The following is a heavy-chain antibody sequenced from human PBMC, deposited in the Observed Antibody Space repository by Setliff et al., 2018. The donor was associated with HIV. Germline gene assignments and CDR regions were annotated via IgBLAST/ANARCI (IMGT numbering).Heavy chain of an antibody. Sequence: PSETLSLTCTVSGGSISSSSYYWGWIRQPPGKGLEWIGSISDSGTTNYNPSLKSRVTMSSDTSKNQFSLRVTSVTAADTALYYCARHKVISKLGGLIEDFFYYGLDAWGQGTTVTSP. D-gene: IGHD3-16*02. V-gene: IGHV4-39*07. CDR3: ARHKVISKLGGLIEDFFYYGLDA. CDR2: ISDSGTT. CDR1: GGSISSSSYY. J-gene: IGHJ6*02.